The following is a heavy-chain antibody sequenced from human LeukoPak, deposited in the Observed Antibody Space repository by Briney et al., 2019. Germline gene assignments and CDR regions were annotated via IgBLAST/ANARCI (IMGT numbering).Heavy chain of an antibody. Sequence: PETLSLTCTVSGASISSYYWSWIRQPPGKGREWIGYIFYSGSTLYNPSLQSRVTISVDTSKNQFSLKLTSVTAADTAVYYCASGPYPAAGTDHQFDYWGQGTLVTVSS. CDR2: IFYSGST. CDR1: GASISSYY. CDR3: ASGPYPAAGTDHQFDY. J-gene: IGHJ4*02. D-gene: IGHD6-13*01. V-gene: IGHV4-59*01.